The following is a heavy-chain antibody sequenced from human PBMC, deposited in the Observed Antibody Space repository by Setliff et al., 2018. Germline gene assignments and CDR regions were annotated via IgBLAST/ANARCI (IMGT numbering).Heavy chain of an antibody. CDR1: GGSISSRSYY. CDR2: IYHSGSS. J-gene: IGHJ6*02. D-gene: IGHD2-21*01. V-gene: IGHV4-39*07. CDR3: ATRTFAVIPHSGLGLDYFYGMDV. Sequence: SETLSLTCTVSGGSISSRSYYWGWIRQPPGKGLEWIGSIYHSGSSYYNPSLRSRVTISVDTSKNQFSLILRSVTAADTAVYYCATRTFAVIPHSGLGLDYFYGMDVWGRGTTVTVSS.